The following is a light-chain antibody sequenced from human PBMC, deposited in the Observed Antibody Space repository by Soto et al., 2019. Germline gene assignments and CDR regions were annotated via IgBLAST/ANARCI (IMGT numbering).Light chain of an antibody. Sequence: EIVMTQSPATLSVSPGERATLSCRASQSVSSNFAWYQQKPGQAPRLLIYGASTRAAGIPARFSGSGSGTEFTLTSSSLQSEDSAVYYCQQYNDWPRALTFGGGTKVEIK. CDR3: QQYNDWPRALT. J-gene: IGKJ4*02. CDR2: GAS. CDR1: QSVSSN. V-gene: IGKV3-15*01.